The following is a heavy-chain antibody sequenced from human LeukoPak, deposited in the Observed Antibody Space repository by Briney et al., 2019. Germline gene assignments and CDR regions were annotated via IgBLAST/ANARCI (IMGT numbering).Heavy chain of an antibody. CDR3: ARDGCTSASCQRY. V-gene: IGHV3-7*01. J-gene: IGHJ4*02. D-gene: IGHD2-2*01. Sequence: RGSLRLSCAASGFTFNSYWMSWVRQAPGKGLEWVANIKQDGSEQNYVDSVKGRFTISRDNAKNSLYMQMNSLRAEDTAVYYCARDGCTSASCQRYWGQGTLVTVSS. CDR1: GFTFNSYW. CDR2: IKQDGSEQ.